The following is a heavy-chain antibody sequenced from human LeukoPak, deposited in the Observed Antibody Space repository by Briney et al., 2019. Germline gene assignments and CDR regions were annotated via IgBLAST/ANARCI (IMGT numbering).Heavy chain of an antibody. CDR2: ISAYNGNT. Sequence: ASVKVSCKASGYTFTSCGISWVRQAPGQGLEWMGWISAYNGNTNYAQKLQGRVTMTTDTSTSTAYMELRSLRSDDTAVYYCARSPIVVVPAAMSHWFDPWGQGTLVTVSS. V-gene: IGHV1-18*01. D-gene: IGHD2-2*01. CDR1: GYTFTSCG. CDR3: ARSPIVVVPAAMSHWFDP. J-gene: IGHJ5*02.